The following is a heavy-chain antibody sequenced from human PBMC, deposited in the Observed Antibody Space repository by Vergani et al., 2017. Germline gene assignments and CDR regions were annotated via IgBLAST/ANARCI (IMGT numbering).Heavy chain of an antibody. D-gene: IGHD2-2*02. Sequence: QVQLVQSGAEVKKPGSSVKVSCKASGGTFSSYAISWVRQAPGQGLEWMGGIIPIFGTANYAQKFQGRVTITADESTSTAYMELSSLRSEDTSVYYCARGGLVYCSSTSCYIKSPFDYWGQGTLVTVSS. CDR2: IIPIFGTA. V-gene: IGHV1-69*01. CDR3: ARGGLVYCSSTSCYIKSPFDY. CDR1: GGTFSSYA. J-gene: IGHJ4*02.